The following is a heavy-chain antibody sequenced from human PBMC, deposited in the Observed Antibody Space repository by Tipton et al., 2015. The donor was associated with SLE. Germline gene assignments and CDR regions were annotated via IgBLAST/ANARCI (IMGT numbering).Heavy chain of an antibody. CDR3: ATSGNYYRPTMDV. CDR2: VDTEDDKT. CDR1: GYTFTDYY. D-gene: IGHD3-10*01. Sequence: QSGAEVKKPGTTVKISCKVSGYTFTDYYMHWVQQAPGKGLEWMGLVDTEDDKTIYAEKFQGRVTIAADTSTDTAYMELRSLRSEDTAVYYCATSGNYYRPTMDVWGKGTTVTVSS. J-gene: IGHJ6*03. V-gene: IGHV1-69-2*01.